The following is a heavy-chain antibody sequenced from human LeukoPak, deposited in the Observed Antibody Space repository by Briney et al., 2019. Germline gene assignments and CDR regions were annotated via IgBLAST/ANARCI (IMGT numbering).Heavy chain of an antibody. Sequence: GGSLRLSCAASGATFTFYAMSWVRQAPGKGLEWVSVISGSGGSTYYADSVKGRFTISRDNSKNTLYLQMDSLRAEDTAVYYCAKWDGDLYYYYYMDVWGKGTTVTVSS. D-gene: IGHD4-17*01. CDR2: ISGSGGST. CDR1: GATFTFYA. V-gene: IGHV3-23*01. J-gene: IGHJ6*03. CDR3: AKWDGDLYYYYYMDV.